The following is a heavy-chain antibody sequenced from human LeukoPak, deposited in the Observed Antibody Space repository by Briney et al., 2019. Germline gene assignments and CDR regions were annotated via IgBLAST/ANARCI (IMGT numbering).Heavy chain of an antibody. CDR2: INPNSGGT. CDR1: GYTFTGYY. J-gene: IGHJ3*02. Sequence: ASVKVTCKASGYTFTGYYMHWVRQAPGQGLEWMGWINPNSGGTNYAQKFQGRVTMTRDTSISTAYMELSRLRSDDTAVYYCARGNDARSDAFDIWGQGTMVTVSS. D-gene: IGHD1-1*01. V-gene: IGHV1-2*02. CDR3: ARGNDARSDAFDI.